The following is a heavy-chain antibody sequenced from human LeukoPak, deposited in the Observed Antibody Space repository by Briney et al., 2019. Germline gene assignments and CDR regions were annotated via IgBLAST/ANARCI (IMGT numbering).Heavy chain of an antibody. CDR3: ARERRPTYYDFWSGYYI. V-gene: IGHV4-34*01. Sequence: AETLSLTCAVYGGSFSGYYWSWIRQPPGKGLEWIGEINHSGSTNYNPSLKSRVTISVDTSKNQFSLKLSSVTAADTAVYYCARERRPTYYDFWSGYYIWGQGTLVTVSS. D-gene: IGHD3-3*01. CDR1: GGSFSGYY. J-gene: IGHJ4*02. CDR2: INHSGST.